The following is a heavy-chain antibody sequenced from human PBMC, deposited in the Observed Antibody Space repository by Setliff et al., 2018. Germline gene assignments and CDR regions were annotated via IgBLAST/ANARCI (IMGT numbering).Heavy chain of an antibody. CDR1: GGTFSSYA. J-gene: IGHJ4*02. V-gene: IGHV1-69*10. CDR3: ARGTRVNGSGSYFYY. CDR2: IIPILGIA. D-gene: IGHD3-10*01. Sequence: GASVKVSCKASGGTFSSYAISWVRQAPGQGLEWMGGIIPILGIANYAQKFQGRVTITADKSTSTAYMELSSLRSEDTAVYYCARGTRVNGSGSYFYYWGQGTLVTVLL.